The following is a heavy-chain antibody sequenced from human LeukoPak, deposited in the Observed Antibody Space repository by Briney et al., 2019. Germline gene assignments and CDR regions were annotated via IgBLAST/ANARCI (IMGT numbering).Heavy chain of an antibody. CDR1: GGSISSYY. V-gene: IGHV4-59*01. CDR2: IYYSGST. CDR3: ARIGGIGGDYFDY. D-gene: IGHD1-26*01. Sequence: SETLSLTCTVSGGSISSYYWSWIRQPPGKGLEWIGYIYYSGSTNYNPSLKSRVTISVDTSKNQFSLKLSSMTAADTAVYYCARIGGIGGDYFDYWGQGTLVTVSS. J-gene: IGHJ4*02.